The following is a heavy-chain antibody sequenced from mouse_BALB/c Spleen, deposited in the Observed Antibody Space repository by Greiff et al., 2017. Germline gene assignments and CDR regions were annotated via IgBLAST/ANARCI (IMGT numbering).Heavy chain of an antibody. Sequence: QVQLQQSGAELVRPGVSVKFSCKGSGYTFTDYAMHWVKQSHAKSLEWIGVISTYYGDASYNQKFKGKATMTVDKSSSTAYMELARLTSEDSAIYYCARGFSDYWGQGTTLTVSS. V-gene: IGHV1S137*01. CDR1: GYTFTDYA. CDR2: ISTYYGDA. J-gene: IGHJ2*01. CDR3: ARGFSDY.